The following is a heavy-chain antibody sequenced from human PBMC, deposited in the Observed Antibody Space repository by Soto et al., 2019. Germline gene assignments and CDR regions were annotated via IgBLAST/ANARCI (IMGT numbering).Heavy chain of an antibody. Sequence: QVQLVQSGAEVKKSGASVKVSCKASGYTFTNYAMHWVRQAPGQRLEWMGWINAGNGNTKYSQPFQGRVTITRDTSASTAYMELSSLRSEDTAVYYCARAAYCGSDSCSDAFDIWGQGTVVTVSS. CDR3: ARAAYCGSDSCSDAFDI. J-gene: IGHJ3*02. V-gene: IGHV1-3*01. CDR1: GYTFTNYA. CDR2: INAGNGNT. D-gene: IGHD2-21*02.